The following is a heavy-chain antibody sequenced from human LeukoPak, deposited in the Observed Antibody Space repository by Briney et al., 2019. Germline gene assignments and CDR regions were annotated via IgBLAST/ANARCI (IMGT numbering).Heavy chain of an antibody. Sequence: QPGGSLRLSCAVSGFTFSDYWMNWVRQAPGKGLEWVASINQNGGEKSYADSVKGRFTISRDNPKNSLYLQMSSLRAEDTAVYYCARDGTAAGLYFDLWGQGTLVTVSS. D-gene: IGHD6-13*01. CDR3: ARDGTAAGLYFDL. CDR2: INQNGGEK. J-gene: IGHJ4*01. CDR1: GFTFSDYW. V-gene: IGHV3-7*01.